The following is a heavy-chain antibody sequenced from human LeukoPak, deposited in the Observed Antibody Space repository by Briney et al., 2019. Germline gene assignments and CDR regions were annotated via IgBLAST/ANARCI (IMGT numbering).Heavy chain of an antibody. CDR2: IYYSGTT. J-gene: IGHJ5*02. CDR1: GGSISTAEYY. CDR3: ARTTYYKGWFDP. V-gene: IGHV4-30-4*01. D-gene: IGHD3-10*01. Sequence: SETLSLTCTVSGGSISTAEYYRSWIRQPPGKGLEWIGYIYYSGTTYYNPSLKSRLTISIHTSKNQFSLNLSSVTAADTAVYYCARTTYYKGWFDPWGQGTLVTVSS.